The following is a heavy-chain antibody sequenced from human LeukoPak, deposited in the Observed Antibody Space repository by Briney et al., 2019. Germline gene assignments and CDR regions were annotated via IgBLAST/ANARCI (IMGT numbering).Heavy chain of an antibody. CDR1: GFTFSSYW. V-gene: IGHV3-74*01. J-gene: IGHJ4*02. CDR2: ISGDGTST. D-gene: IGHD6-13*01. Sequence: PGGSLRLSCAASGFTFSSYWMHWVRQAPGKGLVWVSRISGDGTSTGCAGSVKGRFTISRDNAKNMLYLQMNSLRDEDTAVYYCGRQQAAAGDYWGQGTLVTVSS. CDR3: GRQQAAAGDY.